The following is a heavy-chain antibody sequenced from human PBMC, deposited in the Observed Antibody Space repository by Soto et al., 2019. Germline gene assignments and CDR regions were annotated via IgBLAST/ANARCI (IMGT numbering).Heavy chain of an antibody. CDR3: ARDADIVLMVYASDGMDV. CDR2: IWYDGSNK. CDR1: GFTFSSYG. Sequence: QVQLVESGGGVVQPGRSLRLSCAASGFTFSSYGMHWVRQAPGKGLEWVAVIWYDGSNKYYADSVKGRFTISRDNSKNTLYLQMNSLRAEDTAVYYCARDADIVLMVYASDGMDVWDQGTTVTVSS. D-gene: IGHD2-8*01. V-gene: IGHV3-33*01. J-gene: IGHJ6*02.